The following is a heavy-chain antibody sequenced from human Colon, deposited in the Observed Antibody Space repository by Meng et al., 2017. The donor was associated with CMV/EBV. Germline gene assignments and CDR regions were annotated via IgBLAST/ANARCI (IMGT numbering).Heavy chain of an antibody. CDR1: GFTFSSFG. J-gene: IGHJ1*01. V-gene: IGHV3-30*02. Sequence: GSLRLSCVASGFTFSSFGMHWVRQSPGKGLEWVAFIRFDGETTYYADSVKGRFTIYRDNPQKTLYLEMKSLRPEDTAVYYCAKKEASASLDYWGQGTLVTVSS. CDR2: IRFDGETT. D-gene: IGHD3-16*01. CDR3: AKKEASASLDY.